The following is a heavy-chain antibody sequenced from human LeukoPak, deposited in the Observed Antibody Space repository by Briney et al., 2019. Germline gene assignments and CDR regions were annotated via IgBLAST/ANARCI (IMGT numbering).Heavy chain of an antibody. V-gene: IGHV3-20*04. Sequence: PGGSLRLSCAASGFTFGDYGMTWVRQVPGKGPEWVPGIDWNGGRTGYADSVKGRFTISRDNAKNSLYLQMNSLRAEDTALYYCATGLSGLSDTFDIWGQGTMVSVSS. J-gene: IGHJ3*02. CDR1: GFTFGDYG. D-gene: IGHD3-3*01. CDR2: IDWNGGRT. CDR3: ATGLSGLSDTFDI.